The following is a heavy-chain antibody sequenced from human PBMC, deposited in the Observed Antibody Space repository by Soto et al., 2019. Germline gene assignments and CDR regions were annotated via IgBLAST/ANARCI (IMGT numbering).Heavy chain of an antibody. V-gene: IGHV4-39*02. Sequence: PSETLSLTCTVSGGSISSSIYYWGWIRQPPGKGLEWIGSIYYSGSTYYNPSLKSRVTISVDTSKNQFSLKLSSVTAADTAVYYCAKDSVYYYDSSGPYLWGQGTLVTVSS. CDR2: IYYSGST. CDR3: AKDSVYYYDSSGPYL. J-gene: IGHJ5*02. CDR1: GGSISSSIYY. D-gene: IGHD3-22*01.